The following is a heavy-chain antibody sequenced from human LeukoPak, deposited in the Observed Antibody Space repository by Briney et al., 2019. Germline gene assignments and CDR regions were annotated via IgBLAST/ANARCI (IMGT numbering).Heavy chain of an antibody. Sequence: GGSLSLSCAASGFTFSSYGMHWVRQAPGKGLEWVAFIRYDGSNKYCADSVKGRLTISRDNSKNTLYLQMNSLRAEDTAVYYCAKGISIGLVPAAMQWGQGTLVTVSS. V-gene: IGHV3-30*02. CDR2: IRYDGSNK. D-gene: IGHD2-2*01. CDR1: GFTFSSYG. J-gene: IGHJ1*01. CDR3: AKGISIGLVPAAMQ.